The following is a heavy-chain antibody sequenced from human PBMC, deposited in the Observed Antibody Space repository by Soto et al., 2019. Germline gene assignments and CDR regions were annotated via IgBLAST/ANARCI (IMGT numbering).Heavy chain of an antibody. CDR3: ARDFFLGYPVTAAHHPDI. CDR2: INRDGSKK. CDR1: GFTLSAYW. Sequence: GGSLRLSCAAPGFTLSAYWMTWVRQAPGKGLEWVANINRDGSKKSYLDSVRGRFTISRDNVGNSLYLQMDSLRADDTALYYCARDFFLGYPVTAAHHPDIWGQGTMVTVSS. V-gene: IGHV3-7*05. D-gene: IGHD3-22*01. J-gene: IGHJ3*02.